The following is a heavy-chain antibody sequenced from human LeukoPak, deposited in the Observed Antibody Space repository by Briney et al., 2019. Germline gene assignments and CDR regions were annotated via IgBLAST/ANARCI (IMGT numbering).Heavy chain of an antibody. CDR1: GGTFTSYA. Sequence: SVKVSCKASGGTFTSYAISWVRHAPGQGLEWMGRIIPILGIANYAQKFQGRVTITADKSTSTAYMELSSLRSEDTAVYYCARGGSDYYDSSLDYWGQGTLVTVSS. CDR3: ARGGSDYYDSSLDY. CDR2: IIPILGIA. J-gene: IGHJ4*02. D-gene: IGHD3-22*01. V-gene: IGHV1-69*04.